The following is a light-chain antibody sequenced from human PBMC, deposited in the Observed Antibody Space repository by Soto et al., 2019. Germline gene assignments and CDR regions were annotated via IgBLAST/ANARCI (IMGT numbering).Light chain of an antibody. V-gene: IGLV2-23*01. J-gene: IGLJ1*01. CDR3: CSYAGSSTWV. CDR1: SSDVGSYNF. CDR2: EGS. Sequence: QSALTQPASVSGSPGQSITISCTGTSSDVGSYNFVSWYQQHPGKAPKLMIYEGSKRPSGVSNRFSGSKSGNTASLTISVLQAEDEADYCCCSYAGSSTWVFGTGTKLTVL.